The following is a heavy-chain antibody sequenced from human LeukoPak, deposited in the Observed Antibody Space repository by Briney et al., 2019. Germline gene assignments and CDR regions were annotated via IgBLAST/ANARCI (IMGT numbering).Heavy chain of an antibody. D-gene: IGHD3-16*01. J-gene: IGHJ6*02. CDR1: GFTFRSYW. V-gene: IGHV3-7*01. Sequence: GGSPRLSCAASGFTFRSYWMRWVRQAPGKGLEWVANMNRDGSEKNYVDSIKGRFTISRDNAANSLYLQMNSLRVEDTAVYYCARDGGIIRFGGQDVWGQGTTVIVS. CDR3: ARDGGIIRFGGQDV. CDR2: MNRDGSEK.